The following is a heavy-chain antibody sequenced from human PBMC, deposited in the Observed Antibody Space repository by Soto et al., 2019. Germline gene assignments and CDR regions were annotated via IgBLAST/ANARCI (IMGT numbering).Heavy chain of an antibody. J-gene: IGHJ6*02. CDR3: ARDLYTIPLSGVDV. V-gene: IGHV4-34*01. CDR1: GGSFSGYY. D-gene: IGHD3-3*01. Sequence: PSETLSLTCAVYGGSFSGYYWSWIRQPPGKGLEWIGEINHSGSTNYNPSLKSRVTISVDTSKNQFSLKLSSVTAADTAVYYCARDLYTIPLSGVDVWGQGTTVTVSS. CDR2: INHSGST.